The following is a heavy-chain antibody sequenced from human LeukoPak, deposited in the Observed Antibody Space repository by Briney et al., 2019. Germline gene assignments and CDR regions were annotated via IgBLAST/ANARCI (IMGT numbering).Heavy chain of an antibody. Sequence: GGSLRLSCTASRFTFSSYTMNWVRQAPGKGLEWVSCISSSSIYIYYADSLKGRFTISRDNARNSMYLQMNSLRAEDTAVYYCARDRTGYYDSSGYYGYWGQGTLVTVSS. CDR3: ARDRTGYYDSSGYYGY. V-gene: IGHV3-21*01. CDR1: RFTFSSYT. D-gene: IGHD3-22*01. CDR2: ISSSSIYI. J-gene: IGHJ4*02.